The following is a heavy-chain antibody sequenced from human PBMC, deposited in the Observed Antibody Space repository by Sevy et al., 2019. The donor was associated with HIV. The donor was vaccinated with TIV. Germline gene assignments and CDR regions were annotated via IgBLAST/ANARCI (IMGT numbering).Heavy chain of an antibody. V-gene: IGHV3-23*01. CDR1: GFTFSSYA. D-gene: IGHD1-26*01. Sequence: GGSLRLSCAASGFTFSSYAMNWVRQVPGKGLEWVSAISGSGGSTYYADSVKGRFTISRDNSKNTLYLQMNSLRAEDTAVYYCAKRREGTGYYFDYWGQRTLVTVSS. J-gene: IGHJ4*02. CDR2: ISGSGGST. CDR3: AKRREGTGYYFDY.